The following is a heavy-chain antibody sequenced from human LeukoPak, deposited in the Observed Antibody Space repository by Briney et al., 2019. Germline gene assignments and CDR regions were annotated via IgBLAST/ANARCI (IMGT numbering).Heavy chain of an antibody. J-gene: IGHJ4*02. CDR2: IKQDGSEK. CDR1: GFTFSNYW. D-gene: IGHD2-2*01. Sequence: GGSLRLSCAASGFTFSNYWMSWVRQAPGKGLEWVANIKQDGSEKYYVDSVKGRFTISRDNAQNSLYLQMNSLRVEDTAVYYCAREVAAAYYLKNWGQGILVTVSS. V-gene: IGHV3-7*01. CDR3: AREVAAAYYLKN.